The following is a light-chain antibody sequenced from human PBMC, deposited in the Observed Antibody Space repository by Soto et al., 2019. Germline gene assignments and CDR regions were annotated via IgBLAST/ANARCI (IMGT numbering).Light chain of an antibody. CDR3: QQSYSTPRGLT. CDR1: QRINNY. CDR2: AAS. J-gene: IGKJ4*01. V-gene: IGKV1-39*01. Sequence: DIQMTQSPSSLSASVGDRVTITYRASQRINNYLNWYQQKPGKAHNLLIYAASSLQSGVPSRFSGSGSGTDFTLTISSLQPEDFATYYCQQSYSTPRGLTFGGGTKVDIK.